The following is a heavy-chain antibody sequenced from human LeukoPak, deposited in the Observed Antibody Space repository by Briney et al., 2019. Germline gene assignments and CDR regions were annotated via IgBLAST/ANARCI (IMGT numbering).Heavy chain of an antibody. CDR2: INHSGST. CDR1: GGSFSGYY. CDR3: AINYGDYGGCFDY. V-gene: IGHV4-34*01. D-gene: IGHD4-17*01. Sequence: SETLSLTCAVYGGSFSGYYWSWIRQPPGKGLEWIGEINHSGSTNYNPSLKSRVTISVDTSKNQFSLKLSSVTAADTAVYYCAINYGDYGGCFDYWGQGTLVTVSS. J-gene: IGHJ4*02.